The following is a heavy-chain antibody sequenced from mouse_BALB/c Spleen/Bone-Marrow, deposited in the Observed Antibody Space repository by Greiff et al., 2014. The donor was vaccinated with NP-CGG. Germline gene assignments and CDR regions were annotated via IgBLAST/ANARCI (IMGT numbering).Heavy chain of an antibody. D-gene: IGHD1-1*01. CDR1: GFNIKDTY. CDR2: IDPANGNT. V-gene: IGHV14-3*02. J-gene: IGHJ3*01. Sequence: EVKLVESGAELVKPGASVKLSCTASGFNIKDTYMHWVKQRPEQGLEWIGRIDPANGNTKYDPKFQGKATITADTSSNTAYLQLSSLTSEDTAVYYCAINYYGSSGFAYWGQGTLVTVSA. CDR3: AINYYGSSGFAY.